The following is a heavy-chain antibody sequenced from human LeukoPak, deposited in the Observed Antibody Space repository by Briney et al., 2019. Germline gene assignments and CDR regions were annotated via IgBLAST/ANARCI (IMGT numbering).Heavy chain of an antibody. CDR1: GFTFSNYD. D-gene: IGHD4-17*01. V-gene: IGHV3-13*04. Sequence: GGSLRLSCASSGFTFSNYDMLWVRQATGRGLEWVSAIGTAGDTYYPGSLKGRFTISRDNSKNTVYLQMNSLRGEDTAMYYCARGVTVTTDFWGQGTLVTVSS. CDR3: ARGVTVTTDF. CDR2: IGTAGDT. J-gene: IGHJ4*02.